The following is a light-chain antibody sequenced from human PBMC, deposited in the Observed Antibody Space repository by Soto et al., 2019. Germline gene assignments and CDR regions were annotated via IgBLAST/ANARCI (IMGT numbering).Light chain of an antibody. CDR2: DAS. Sequence: EIVLTQSPATLSLSPGERATLSCRASQSVSSYLAWYQQKPGQAPRLLIYDASNRATCIPARFSGSGSGTDFTLTISSLEPEDFAVYYCQQRSNWPPLFTFGPGTTVDIK. V-gene: IGKV3-11*01. CDR3: QQRSNWPPLFT. J-gene: IGKJ3*01. CDR1: QSVSSY.